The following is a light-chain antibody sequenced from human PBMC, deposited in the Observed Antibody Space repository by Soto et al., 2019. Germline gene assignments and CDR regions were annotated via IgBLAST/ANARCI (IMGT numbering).Light chain of an antibody. Sequence: QSVLTQPPSVSGAPGQRVTISCTGSSSNIGAGYDVHWYQQLPGTAPKLLIYGNSNRPSVFPDRFSGSKSGTSASLTITGLQAEDEADYYCQAYDSSLSGYVFGTGTKVTVL. CDR1: SSNIGAGYD. J-gene: IGLJ1*01. CDR3: QAYDSSLSGYV. V-gene: IGLV1-40*01. CDR2: GNS.